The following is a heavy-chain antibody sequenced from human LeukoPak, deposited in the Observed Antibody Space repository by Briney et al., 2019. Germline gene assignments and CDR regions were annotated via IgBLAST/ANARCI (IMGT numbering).Heavy chain of an antibody. V-gene: IGHV4-34*01. D-gene: IGHD3-16*01. Sequence: SETLSLTCAVYGGSFSGYYWSWICQPPGKGLEWIGEINHSGSTNYNPSLKSRVTISVDTSKNQFSLKLSSVTAADTAVYYCARGVLSLRTIDPWGQGTLVTVSS. CDR3: ARGVLSLRTIDP. CDR1: GGSFSGYY. CDR2: INHSGST. J-gene: IGHJ5*02.